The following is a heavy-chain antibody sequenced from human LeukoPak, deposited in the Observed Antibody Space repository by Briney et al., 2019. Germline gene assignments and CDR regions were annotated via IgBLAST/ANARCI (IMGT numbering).Heavy chain of an antibody. CDR3: ARDGGSGWLNYYYYYGMDV. CDR1: GYTFTSYA. D-gene: IGHD6-19*01. CDR2: INAGNGNT. V-gene: IGHV1-3*01. Sequence: GASVKVSCKASGYTFTSYAMHWVRQAPGQRLEWMGWINAGNGNTKYSQKFQGRVTITRDTSASTAYMELSSLRSEDTAVYYCARDGGSGWLNYYYYYGMDVWGQGTTVTVSS. J-gene: IGHJ6*02.